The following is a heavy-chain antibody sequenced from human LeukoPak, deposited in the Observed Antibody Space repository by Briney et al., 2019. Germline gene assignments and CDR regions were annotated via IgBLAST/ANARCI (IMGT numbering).Heavy chain of an antibody. D-gene: IGHD4-17*01. J-gene: IGHJ4*02. Sequence: GESLKISCKGSGYSFTSYWIGLVRQMPGKGLECMGIIYPGDSDTRYSPSFQGQATISADQSINTAYLQWSSLKASDTAMYYCARLSYGDYFLDFWGQGTLVTVSS. CDR2: IYPGDSDT. V-gene: IGHV5-51*01. CDR3: ARLSYGDYFLDF. CDR1: GYSFTSYW.